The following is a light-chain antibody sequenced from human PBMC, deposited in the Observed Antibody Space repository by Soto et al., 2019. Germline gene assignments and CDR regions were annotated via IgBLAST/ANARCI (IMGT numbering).Light chain of an antibody. CDR1: SSEVGNYNY. CDR2: NVN. Sequence: QFVLTQSASVSGSPGQSITISCTGTSSEVGNYNYVSWYQQHPGEVPKLIIFNVNNRPSGVSNRFSGSKSGNTASLTISGLQAEDEADYYCSSFTSSTTYVFGTGTKVTVL. CDR3: SSFTSSTTYV. V-gene: IGLV2-14*01. J-gene: IGLJ1*01.